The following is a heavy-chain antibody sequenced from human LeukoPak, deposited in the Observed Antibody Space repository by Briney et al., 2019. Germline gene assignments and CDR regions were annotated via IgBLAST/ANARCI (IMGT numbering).Heavy chain of an antibody. D-gene: IGHD3-22*01. J-gene: IGHJ4*02. CDR3: ASAYYYDTTGYFT. CDR1: GDSITSDRYH. Sequence: PSETLSLTCSVSGDSITSDRYHWGWIRQSPGQGLEWIGSIYYTGSTYYNPSLESRVTISVDTSKNHVFLKLSSVTAADTAVYFCASAYYYDTTGYFTWGQGTLVTVSS. V-gene: IGHV4-39*07. CDR2: IYYTGST.